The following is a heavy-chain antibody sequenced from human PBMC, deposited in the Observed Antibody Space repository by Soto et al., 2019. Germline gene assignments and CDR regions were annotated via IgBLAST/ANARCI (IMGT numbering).Heavy chain of an antibody. CDR1: GGSIGNTNW. CDR3: ARAETFNLEWIFTWFDP. V-gene: IGHV4-4*02. Sequence: QVQLQESGPGLVKPSGTLSLTCAVSGGSIGNTNWWNWVRQPPGRGLERIREIYHSGSTNYNPSHKSRDTISVEKSKHQYSLKLSPVTGADTAVYYCARAETFNLEWIFTWFDPWGQGILVTVSS. CDR2: IYHSGST. D-gene: IGHD3-3*01. J-gene: IGHJ5*02.